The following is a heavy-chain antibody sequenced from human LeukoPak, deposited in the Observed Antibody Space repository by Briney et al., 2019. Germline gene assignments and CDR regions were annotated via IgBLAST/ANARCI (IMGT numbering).Heavy chain of an antibody. D-gene: IGHD1-26*01. J-gene: IGHJ6*02. CDR2: VYYSSSPYYSVRA. CDR1: GASIGCGGYY. CDR3: ARVMGATRGMDV. V-gene: IGHV4-31*03. Sequence: SETLSLTYTVSGASIGCGGYYWGWIRQHPGKGLGWIGSVYYSSSPYYSVRANYNPSLKSRLTISVDTSKSQFSLKVRSVSAADTAVYYCARVMGATRGMDVWGQGTTVTVSS.